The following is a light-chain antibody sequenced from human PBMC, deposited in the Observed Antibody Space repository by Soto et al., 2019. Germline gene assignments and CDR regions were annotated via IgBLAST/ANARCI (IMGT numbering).Light chain of an antibody. J-gene: IGLJ2*01. CDR2: DVS. CDR3: SSYAGSNGVV. V-gene: IGLV2-8*01. Sequence: QSALTQPPSASGSPGQSVTISCTGTSSDVGGYNYVSWYQQHPGKAPKLMIYDVSKRPSGVPDRFSGSKSSNTASLTVSGLQAEDEADYYCSSYAGSNGVVFGGGTKVTVL. CDR1: SSDVGGYNY.